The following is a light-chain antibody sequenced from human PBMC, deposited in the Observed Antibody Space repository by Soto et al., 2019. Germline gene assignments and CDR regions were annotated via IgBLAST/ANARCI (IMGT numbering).Light chain of an antibody. CDR1: SSDVGGYNY. V-gene: IGLV2-14*01. Sequence: QSALTQPASVSGSPGQAITISCTGTSSDVGGYNYVSWYQQHPGKAPKLMICEVSNRPSGVSDRFSGSKSGNTASLTISGLQAEDEADYYCTSYTSSSTPVFGTGTKLTVL. CDR2: EVS. J-gene: IGLJ1*01. CDR3: TSYTSSSTPV.